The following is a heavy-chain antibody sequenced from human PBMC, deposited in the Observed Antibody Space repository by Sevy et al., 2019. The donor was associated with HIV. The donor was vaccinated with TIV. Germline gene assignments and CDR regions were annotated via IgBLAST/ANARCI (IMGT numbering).Heavy chain of an antibody. Sequence: ASVKVSCKASGFIFLTSAVQWVRQARDQRLEWIGGIVVASDSTTYAEGFQERLTISKDMSTDTVYMHLSSLTSDDTAKFFCGVEVWGADSSIHFPYWGQGTLVTVSS. CDR2: IVVASDST. CDR1: GFIFLTSA. D-gene: IGHD3-16*01. CDR3: GVEVWGADSSIHFPY. J-gene: IGHJ4*02. V-gene: IGHV1-58*01.